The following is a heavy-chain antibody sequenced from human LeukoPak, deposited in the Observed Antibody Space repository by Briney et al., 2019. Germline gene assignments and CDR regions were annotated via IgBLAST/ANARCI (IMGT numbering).Heavy chain of an antibody. CDR3: ARDGYDISGIPFDP. CDR2: IYHSGST. D-gene: IGHD3-9*01. V-gene: IGHV4-4*02. Sequence: SETLSLTCAVSGGSISSSNWWSWVRQPPGKGLEWIGEIYHSGSTNYNPSLKSRVTISVDKSKNQFSLKLSSVTAADTAVYYCARDGYDISGIPFDPWGQGTLVTVSS. J-gene: IGHJ5*02. CDR1: GGSISSSNW.